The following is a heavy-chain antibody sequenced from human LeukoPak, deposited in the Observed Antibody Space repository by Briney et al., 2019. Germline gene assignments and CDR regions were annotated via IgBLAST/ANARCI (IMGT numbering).Heavy chain of an antibody. CDR2: IYGNDDK. D-gene: IGHD5-18*01. J-gene: IGHJ4*02. V-gene: IGHV2-5*01. Sequence: SGPTLVKPTQTLTLTRTFSGLSLSTSRVLVGWIRQPPGKALQWLAFIYGNDDKRYSPSLKSRLTISKDTSKNQVVLTMINVDPMDTATYYCAHKSVDTSIDYWGQGTLVTVSS. CDR1: GLSLSTSRVL. CDR3: AHKSVDTSIDY.